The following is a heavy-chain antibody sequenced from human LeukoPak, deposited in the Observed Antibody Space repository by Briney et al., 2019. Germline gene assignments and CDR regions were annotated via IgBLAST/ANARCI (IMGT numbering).Heavy chain of an antibody. Sequence: ASVKVSCKASGYTFTSYDINWVRQATGQGLEWMGWMNPNSGNTGYAQKFQGRVTITRNTSISTAYMELSSLRSEDTAVYYCARGYYDSSGYYLATPDSFDIWGQGTMVTVSS. CDR1: GYTFTSYD. CDR2: MNPNSGNT. CDR3: ARGYYDSSGYYLATPDSFDI. J-gene: IGHJ3*02. V-gene: IGHV1-8*03. D-gene: IGHD3-22*01.